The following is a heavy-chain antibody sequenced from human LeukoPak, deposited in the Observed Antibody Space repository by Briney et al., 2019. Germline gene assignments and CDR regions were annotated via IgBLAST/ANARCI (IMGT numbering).Heavy chain of an antibody. J-gene: IGHJ4*02. V-gene: IGHV1-18*01. CDR3: ARVGSSGWYSALYYFDY. D-gene: IGHD6-19*01. Sequence: ASVKVSCKASGYTFTSYGISWVRQAPGQGLEWMGWISAYNGNTNYAQKLQGRVTMTTDTSTSTAYMELRSLRSDDTAVYYCARVGSSGWYSALYYFDYWGQGTLVTVSS. CDR2: ISAYNGNT. CDR1: GYTFTSYG.